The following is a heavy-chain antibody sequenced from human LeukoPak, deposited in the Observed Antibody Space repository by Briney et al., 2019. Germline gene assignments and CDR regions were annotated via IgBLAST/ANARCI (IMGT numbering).Heavy chain of an antibody. V-gene: IGHV5-51*01. J-gene: IGHJ6*02. Sequence: GESLKISCKGSGYSFSSYWIGWVRQMPGKGLEWMGIIFPGDSDTRYSPSFQGRVTISADKTISTAYLQWSSLKASDTAMYYYARRHDGGGWDKYGMDVWGQGTTVTVSS. D-gene: IGHD4-23*01. CDR1: GYSFSSYW. CDR2: IFPGDSDT. CDR3: ARRHDGGGWDKYGMDV.